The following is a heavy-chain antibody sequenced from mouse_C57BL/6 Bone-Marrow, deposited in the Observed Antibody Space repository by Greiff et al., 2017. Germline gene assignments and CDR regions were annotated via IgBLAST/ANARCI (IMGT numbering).Heavy chain of an antibody. CDR1: GFNIKNTY. D-gene: IGHD2-1*01. CDR2: IDTANGNK. J-gene: IGHJ3*01. Sequence: VQLTESVAELVRPGASVKLSCTASGFNIKNTYMHWVKQRPEQGLEWLGRIDTANGNKKYAPKFQGKATITADTSSNTAYLQLSSLTSEYTAIYYCARNCGNHVGFAYMGQGTLVTISA. V-gene: IGHV14-3*01. CDR3: ARNCGNHVGFAY.